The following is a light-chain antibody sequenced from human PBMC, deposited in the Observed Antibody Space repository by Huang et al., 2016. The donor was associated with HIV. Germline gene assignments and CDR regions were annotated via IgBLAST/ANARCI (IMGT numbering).Light chain of an antibody. CDR3: QQYENYPYT. Sequence: DIQMTQSPSTLSASVGDRVTITCRASQSISTWLAWYQQRPGKAPKVLIYQASNLESGVPSRFSGSGSGTECTLTISSLRPDDFVTYYCQQYENYPYTFGQGTKLEIK. V-gene: IGKV1-5*03. J-gene: IGKJ2*01. CDR2: QAS. CDR1: QSISTW.